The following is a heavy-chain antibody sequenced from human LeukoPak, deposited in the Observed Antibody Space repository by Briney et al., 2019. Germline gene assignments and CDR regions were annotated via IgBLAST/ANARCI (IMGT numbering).Heavy chain of an antibody. CDR1: GFTFSSYA. CDR2: ISYDGSNK. V-gene: IGHV3-30-3*01. CDR3: ARAAGYSSGWYEDY. D-gene: IGHD6-19*01. J-gene: IGHJ4*02. Sequence: PGGSLRLSCAASGFTFSSYAMHWVRQAPGKGLEWVVVISYDGSNKYYADSVKGRFTISRDNSKNTLYLQMNSLRAEDTAVYYCARAAGYSSGWYEDYWGQGTLVTVSS.